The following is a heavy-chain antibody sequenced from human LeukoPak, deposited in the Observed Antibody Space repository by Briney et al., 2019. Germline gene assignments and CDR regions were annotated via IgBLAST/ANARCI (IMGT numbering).Heavy chain of an antibody. CDR1: GFTFSNHA. D-gene: IGHD3-22*01. CDR3: AKDGFDYYDSSGYYYFNY. V-gene: IGHV3-23*01. Sequence: PGGSLRLPCAASGFTFSNHAMSWVRQAPGKGLQWVSAISGGGVAIYYADSVKGRFTISRDNSKNTLYLQMNSLRAEDTAVYYCAKDGFDYYDSSGYYYFNYGGQGTLVTVSS. J-gene: IGHJ4*02. CDR2: ISGGGVAI.